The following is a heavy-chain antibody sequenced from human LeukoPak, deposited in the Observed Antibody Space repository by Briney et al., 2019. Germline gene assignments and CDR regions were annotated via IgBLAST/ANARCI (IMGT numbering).Heavy chain of an antibody. CDR3: AKESSQSMYYYYYCMDV. Sequence: GRSLRLSCAASEFTFSSYGMHWVRQAPGRGLEWVALTSYDGSIKYYADSVKGRFTISRDNSKNTLYLQMNSLRAEDTAVYYCAKESSQSMYYYYYCMDVWGQGTTVTVSS. CDR1: EFTFSSYG. V-gene: IGHV3-30*18. CDR2: TSYDGSIK. J-gene: IGHJ6*02.